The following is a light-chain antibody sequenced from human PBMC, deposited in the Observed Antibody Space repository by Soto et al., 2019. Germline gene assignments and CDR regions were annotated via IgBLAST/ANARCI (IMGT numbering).Light chain of an antibody. CDR1: QSVGSY. CDR3: HQRSNWPRT. V-gene: IGKV3-11*01. Sequence: EIVLTQSPATLSLSPGQRATLSCRASQSVGSYLAWYQQKPGQAPRLLIYDASNRATGIPDRFSGSVSGTDFTLTISSLEPEDFAVYYCHQRSNWPRTVGQGTKLEIK. J-gene: IGKJ2*01. CDR2: DAS.